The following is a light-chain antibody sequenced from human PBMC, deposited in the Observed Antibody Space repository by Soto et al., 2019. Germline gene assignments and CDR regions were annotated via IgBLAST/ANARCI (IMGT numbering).Light chain of an antibody. CDR2: GAS. Sequence: EIVLTQSPGTLSLSPGERATLSCRASQSVSSSYLAGYQQKPGQAPRLLIYGASIRATDIPDRFSGSGSGKDFTLTISRLEPEDFAVYYCQQYGSSPITFGQGTRLEIK. CDR3: QQYGSSPIT. CDR1: QSVSSSY. V-gene: IGKV3-20*01. J-gene: IGKJ5*01.